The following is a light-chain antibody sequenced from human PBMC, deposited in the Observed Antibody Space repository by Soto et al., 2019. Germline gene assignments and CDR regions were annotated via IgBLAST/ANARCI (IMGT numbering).Light chain of an antibody. CDR3: QQSSNIPLT. Sequence: DSQMTQSPSSLSASVGDSVTISCRASQSITTLLNWYQKKPGKAPSLLIYAASSLRSGVPSRFSGAGSGTEFSLTISALQPEDFASYFCQQSSNIPLTFGGGTKVDIK. CDR2: AAS. J-gene: IGKJ4*01. CDR1: QSITTL. V-gene: IGKV1-39*01.